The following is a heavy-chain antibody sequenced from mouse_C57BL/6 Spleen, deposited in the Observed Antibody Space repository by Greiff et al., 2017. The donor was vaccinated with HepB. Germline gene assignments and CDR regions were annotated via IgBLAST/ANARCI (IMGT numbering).Heavy chain of an antibody. V-gene: IGHV5-17*01. Sequence: EVQLVESGGGLVKPGGSLKLSCAASGFTFSDYGMHWVRQAPEKGLEWVAYISSGSSTIYYADTVKGRFTISRDNAKNTLFLQMTSLRSEDTAMYYCARGDYGFAYWGQRTLVTVSA. CDR2: ISSGSSTI. CDR1: GFTFSDYG. J-gene: IGHJ3*01. CDR3: ARGDYGFAY. D-gene: IGHD2-4*01.